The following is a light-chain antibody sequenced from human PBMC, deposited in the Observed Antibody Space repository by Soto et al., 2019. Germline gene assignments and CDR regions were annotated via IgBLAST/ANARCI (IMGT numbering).Light chain of an antibody. Sequence: DIQMTQSPSTLSASVGDRVTITCRASQSIGGWLAWYQQKPGKAPKLLIYRASRLEGGVPSRHSGSGSGKDVTLTINNLQPNDFATYYWQQYQTYYPLTFGGGTRVEIK. CDR3: QQYQTYYPLT. J-gene: IGKJ4*01. CDR1: QSIGGW. V-gene: IGKV1-5*03. CDR2: RAS.